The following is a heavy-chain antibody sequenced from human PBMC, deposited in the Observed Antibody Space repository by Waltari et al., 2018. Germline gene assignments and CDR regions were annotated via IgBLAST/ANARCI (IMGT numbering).Heavy chain of an antibody. D-gene: IGHD3-10*01. CDR3: AHGSGSYYNAPGY. V-gene: IGHV4-34*01. J-gene: IGHJ4*02. CDR1: GGSFSGYY. Sequence: QVQLQQWGAGLLKPSETLSLTCAVYGGSFSGYYWSWIRQPPGKGLEWIGEVNHMGSTTYNPALKSRVTRSVDTSKNQCSLKLSSVTAADTAVYYCAHGSGSYYNAPGYWGQGTLVTVSS. CDR2: VNHMGST.